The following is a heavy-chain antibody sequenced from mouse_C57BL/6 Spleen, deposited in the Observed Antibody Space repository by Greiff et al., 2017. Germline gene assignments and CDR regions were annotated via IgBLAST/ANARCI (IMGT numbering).Heavy chain of an antibody. V-gene: IGHV5-16*01. CDR2: INYDGSST. D-gene: IGHD1-1*01. Sequence: EVQLVESEGGLVQPGSSMILSCTASGFTFSDYYMAWVRQVPEKGLEWVANINYDGSSTYYLDSLKSRFIISRDNAKNILYLQMSSLKSEDTATYYCARGVEAMDYWGHGTSVTVSS. J-gene: IGHJ4*01. CDR3: ARGVEAMDY. CDR1: GFTFSDYY.